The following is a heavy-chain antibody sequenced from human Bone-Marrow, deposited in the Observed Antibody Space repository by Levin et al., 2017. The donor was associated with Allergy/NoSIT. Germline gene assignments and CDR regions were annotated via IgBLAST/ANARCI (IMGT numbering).Heavy chain of an antibody. J-gene: IGHJ6*02. CDR2: IWYDGSNG. Sequence: GESLKISCATSGFTFTTYAIHWVRQAPGKGLEWVAVIWYDGSNGYYADSVRGRFTISRDNSKNTLYLQMNSLRAEDTAVYYCARDSVQVVEPAPDDNNQPSLLMDVWGQGTTVIVSS. V-gene: IGHV3-33*01. CDR3: ARDSVQVVEPAPDDNNQPSLLMDV. D-gene: IGHD3-22*01. CDR1: GFTFTTYA.